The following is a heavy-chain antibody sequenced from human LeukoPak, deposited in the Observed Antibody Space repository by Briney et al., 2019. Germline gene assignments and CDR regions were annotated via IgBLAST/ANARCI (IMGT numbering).Heavy chain of an antibody. CDR3: ARGRVVGDYVIDY. Sequence: KSSETLSLTCAVYGGSFSDYYWTWIRQPPGKELEGSREINHSGSINHNPSLKSRVTMSVDTSKNQFSLKLNSLAAADTALYYCARGRVVGDYVIDYWGKGTLVTVSS. CDR1: GGSFSDYY. CDR2: INHSGSI. D-gene: IGHD4-17*01. J-gene: IGHJ4*02. V-gene: IGHV4-34*01.